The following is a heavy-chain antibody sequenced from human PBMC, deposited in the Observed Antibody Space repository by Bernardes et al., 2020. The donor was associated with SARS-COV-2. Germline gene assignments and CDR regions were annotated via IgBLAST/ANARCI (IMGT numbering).Heavy chain of an antibody. Sequence: GGSLRLSCAASGFTFSSYAMSWVRQAPGKGLEWVSAISGSGGSTSYADSVKGRFTISRDNSKNTLYLQMNSLRAEDTAVYYCAKGGYQLRVGYYYYGMDVWGQGTTGTVSS. J-gene: IGHJ6*02. D-gene: IGHD2-2*01. CDR1: GFTFSSYA. CDR2: ISGSGGST. CDR3: AKGGYQLRVGYYYYGMDV. V-gene: IGHV3-23*01.